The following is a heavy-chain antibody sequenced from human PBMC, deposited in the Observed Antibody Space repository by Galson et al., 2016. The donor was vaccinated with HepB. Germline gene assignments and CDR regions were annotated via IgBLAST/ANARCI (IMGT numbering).Heavy chain of an antibody. J-gene: IGHJ4*02. Sequence: SETLSLTCTVSGGSVSSTNYYWGWIRQSPGKGLEWIGSIFYSGTTHYNPPLQSRVTIFVDTSKNQFSLKLNSVTAADTAVYYCARHGITDFGVVIAYFDSWGQGSLVTVSS. D-gene: IGHD3-3*01. CDR1: GGSVSSTNYY. CDR2: IFYSGTT. CDR3: ARHGITDFGVVIAYFDS. V-gene: IGHV4-39*01.